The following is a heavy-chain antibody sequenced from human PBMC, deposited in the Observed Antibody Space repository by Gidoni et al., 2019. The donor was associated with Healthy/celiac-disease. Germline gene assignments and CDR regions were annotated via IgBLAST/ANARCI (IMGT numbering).Heavy chain of an antibody. J-gene: IGHJ2*01. V-gene: IGHV4-59*01. Sequence: QVQLQESGPGLVKPSETLSLTCTVSGCSIISYSWGWIRQPPGKGLEWIGYIYYSGSTNYNPSLKSRVTISVDTSKNQFSLKLSSVTAADTAVYYCARGGGIDSSGYWGYFDLWGRGTLVTVSS. CDR1: GCSIISYS. CDR3: ARGGGIDSSGYWGYFDL. CDR2: IYYSGST. D-gene: IGHD3-22*01.